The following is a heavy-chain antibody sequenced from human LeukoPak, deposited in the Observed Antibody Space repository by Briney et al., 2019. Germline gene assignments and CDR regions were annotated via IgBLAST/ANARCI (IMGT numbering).Heavy chain of an antibody. CDR2: IWYDGSNK. V-gene: IGHV3-33*01. CDR3: ARVGSSQWGYYYYYMDV. Sequence: SGRSLRLSCTASGFTFSSYGMHWVRQAPGKGLEWVAVIWYDGSNKYYADSVKGRFTISRDNSKNTLYLQMNSLRAEDTAVYYCARVGSSQWGYYYYYMDVWGKGTTVTVSS. D-gene: IGHD6-13*01. J-gene: IGHJ6*03. CDR1: GFTFSSYG.